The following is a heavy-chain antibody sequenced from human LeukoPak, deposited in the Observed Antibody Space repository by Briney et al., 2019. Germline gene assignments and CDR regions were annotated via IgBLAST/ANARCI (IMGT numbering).Heavy chain of an antibody. CDR1: GFTFSTYD. Sequence: GGSLRLSCAASGFTFSTYDMQWVREAPGKGMEYGSDISSNGGSTFYATSVKGRFTISRDNSKNTLYLQMGSLRAEDMAVYYCAREYCSSTNCYKTIDYWGQGTLVTVSS. CDR3: AREYCSSTNCYKTIDY. J-gene: IGHJ4*02. V-gene: IGHV3-64*01. CDR2: ISSNGGST. D-gene: IGHD2-2*02.